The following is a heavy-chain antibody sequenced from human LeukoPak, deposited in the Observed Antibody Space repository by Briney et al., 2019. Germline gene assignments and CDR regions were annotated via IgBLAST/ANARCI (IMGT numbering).Heavy chain of an antibody. CDR2: ISYNGDGT. V-gene: IGHV3-64*01. CDR3: ARGHFWSGYTYQDYFYYMDA. CDR1: GFSFSKFA. D-gene: IGHD3-3*02. J-gene: IGHJ6*03. Sequence: GGSLRLSCAASGFSFSKFAMHWVRQAPGRGLESVSGISYNGDGTYYANSVKGRFTISRDNSKKTLYLQVGSLRVEDMGVYYCARGHFWSGYTYQDYFYYMDAWGKGTAVTVSS.